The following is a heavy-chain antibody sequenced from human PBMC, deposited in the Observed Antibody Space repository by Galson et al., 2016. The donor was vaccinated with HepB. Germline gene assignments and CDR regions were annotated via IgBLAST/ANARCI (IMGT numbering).Heavy chain of an antibody. CDR1: GFTFSNYA. CDR3: TTWLSHHFDY. V-gene: IGHV3-23*01. J-gene: IGHJ4*02. Sequence: SLRLSCAASGFTFSNYALSWVRRAPGKGLEWVSHIDGPTLNTHYADSVRGRFSIYRDNSRDTLYLQMDSLTAEDSAIYYCTTWLSHHFDYWGQGTRVTVSS. CDR2: IDGPTLNT. D-gene: IGHD6-19*01.